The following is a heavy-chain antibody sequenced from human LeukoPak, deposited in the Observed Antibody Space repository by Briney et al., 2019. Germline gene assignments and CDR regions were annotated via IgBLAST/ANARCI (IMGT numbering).Heavy chain of an antibody. CDR3: ARLPTITFFDY. CDR2: ISSSGSTI. Sequence: GGSLRLSCAASGFTFSSYEMNWVRQAPGKGLEWVSYISSSGSTIYYADSVKGRFTISRDNAKNSLYLQMNSLRAEDTAVYYCARLPTITFFDYWGQGTLVTVSS. J-gene: IGHJ4*02. D-gene: IGHD5-12*01. CDR1: GFTFSSYE. V-gene: IGHV3-48*03.